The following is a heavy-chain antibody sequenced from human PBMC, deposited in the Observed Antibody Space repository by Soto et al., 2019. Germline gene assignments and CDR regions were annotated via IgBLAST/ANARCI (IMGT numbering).Heavy chain of an antibody. V-gene: IGHV4-28*01. J-gene: IGHJ4*02. CDR2: IYYSGTT. CDR1: GYSISSSNW. CDR3: ARRAIQGPIDY. Sequence: QVQLQESGPGLVKPSDTLSLTCAVSGYSISSSNWWGWIRQPPGKGLEWIGYIYYSGTTYYNPSLQRRVARAVDTSKNQVSLRLTSVTAVDTAVYYCARRAIQGPIDYWDQGTLVTVSS.